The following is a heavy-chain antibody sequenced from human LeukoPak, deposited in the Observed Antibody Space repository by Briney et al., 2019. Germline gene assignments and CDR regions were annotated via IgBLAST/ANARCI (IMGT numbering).Heavy chain of an antibody. J-gene: IGHJ5*02. CDR3: ASVLLWFGELFGFDP. D-gene: IGHD3-10*01. CDR2: ISSSSGYI. V-gene: IGHV3-21*01. CDR1: GFTFSSYS. Sequence: PGGSLRLSCAASGFTFSSYSMNWVHQAPGKGLEWVSSISSSSGYIYYADSVKGRFTISRDNAKNSLYLQMNSLRAEDTAVYYCASVLLWFGELFGFDPWGQGTLVTVSS.